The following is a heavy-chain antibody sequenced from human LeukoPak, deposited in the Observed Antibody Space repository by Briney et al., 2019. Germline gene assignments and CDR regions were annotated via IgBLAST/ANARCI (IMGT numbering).Heavy chain of an antibody. J-gene: IGHJ4*02. CDR1: GGSFSGYY. D-gene: IGHD3-22*01. CDR3: ASNPKYYYDSSGYFD. CDR2: INHSGST. V-gene: IGHV4-34*01. Sequence: SETLSLTCAVYGGSFSGYYWSWIRQPPGKGLEWIGEINHSGSTNYNPSLKSRVTISVDTSKNQFSLKLSSVTAADTAVYYCASNPKYYYDSSGYFDWGQGTLVTVSS.